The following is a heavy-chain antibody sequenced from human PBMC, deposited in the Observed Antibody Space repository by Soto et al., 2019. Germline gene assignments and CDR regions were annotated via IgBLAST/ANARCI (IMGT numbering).Heavy chain of an antibody. J-gene: IGHJ5*02. V-gene: IGHV3-21*01. CDR3: ASAAAADFWSGYYYWFDP. CDR2: ISSSSSYI. CDR1: GFTFSSYS. D-gene: IGHD3-3*01. Sequence: GGSLRLSCAASGFTFSSYSMNWVRQAPGKGLEWVSSISSSSSYIYYADSVKGRFTISRDNAKNSLYLQMNSLRAEDTAVYYCASAAAADFWSGYYYWFDPWGQGTLVTVSS.